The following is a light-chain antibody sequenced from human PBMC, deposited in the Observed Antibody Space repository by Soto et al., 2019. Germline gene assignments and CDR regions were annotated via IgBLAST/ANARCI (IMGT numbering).Light chain of an antibody. CDR1: QSVTGTY. CDR3: QQYGTSPPAYT. V-gene: IGKV3-20*01. CDR2: GAS. J-gene: IGKJ2*01. Sequence: EIVLTQSPGTLSLSPGERATLYCRASQSVTGTYLAWFQQKPGQAPRLLIYGASSRATGIPDRFSGSGFGTDFTLIITRLEPEDFAVYYCQQYGTSPPAYTFGQGTKLEIK.